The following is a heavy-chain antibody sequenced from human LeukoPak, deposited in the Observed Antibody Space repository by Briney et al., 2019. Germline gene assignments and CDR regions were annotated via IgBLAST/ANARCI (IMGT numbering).Heavy chain of an antibody. CDR3: AKNPDSSGWKFFDY. CDR2: SGAAT. J-gene: IGHJ4*02. D-gene: IGHD6-19*01. Sequence: GGSLRLSCTASGFTFSNYAMSWVRQAPGKGLEWVSTSGAATYYADSVKGRFTISRDNSKNTLYLQMNGLRADDTAVYYCAKNPDSSGWKFFDYWGQGTLVTVSS. V-gene: IGHV3-23*01. CDR1: GFTFSNYA.